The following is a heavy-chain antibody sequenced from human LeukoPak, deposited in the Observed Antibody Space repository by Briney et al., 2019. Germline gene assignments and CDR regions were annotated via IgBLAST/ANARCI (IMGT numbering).Heavy chain of an antibody. J-gene: IGHJ6*03. Sequence: PGGSLRLSCAASGFTFGNYGMSWVRQAPGKGLEWVSGISWNSGTIGYADSVKGRFTISRDNAKNSLYLQMNSLRAEDTALYYCAKDAGGYYYYYMGVWGKGTTVTVSS. V-gene: IGHV3-9*01. CDR3: AKDAGGYYYYYMGV. CDR1: GFTFGNYG. D-gene: IGHD3-16*01. CDR2: ISWNSGTI.